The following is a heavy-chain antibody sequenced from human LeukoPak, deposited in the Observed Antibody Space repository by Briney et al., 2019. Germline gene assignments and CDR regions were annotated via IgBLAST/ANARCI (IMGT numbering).Heavy chain of an antibody. CDR3: SRGSGWLSAY. D-gene: IGHD6-19*01. Sequence: GGSLRLSCTXSGFTFGDYFMSWVRQAPGKGREGIGFISGGTTEYAASVKGTFPISRDDSTSIAYLQMNSLTTEDTAVYYCSRGSGWLSAYWGQGTLVTVSS. CDR1: GFTFGDYF. CDR2: ISGGTT. V-gene: IGHV3-49*04. J-gene: IGHJ4*02.